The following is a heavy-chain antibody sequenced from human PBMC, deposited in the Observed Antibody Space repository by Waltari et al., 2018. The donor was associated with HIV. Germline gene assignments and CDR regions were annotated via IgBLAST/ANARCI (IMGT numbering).Heavy chain of an antibody. Sequence: HLPMQESGPGVVRPSATLSLTCSVSGGSVTSNLPSWGWIRQSPNKGLEWIGRLYYGGNTYHNPSLRSRVAISADRSTNQFSLRLTSVSVADSAIYYCVRRVAEDYGSGRVDSWGQGILVSSPQ. V-gene: IGHV4-39*01. CDR2: LYYGGNT. D-gene: IGHD4-17*01. CDR3: VRRVAEDYGSGRVDS. J-gene: IGHJ4*02. CDR1: GGSVTSNLPS.